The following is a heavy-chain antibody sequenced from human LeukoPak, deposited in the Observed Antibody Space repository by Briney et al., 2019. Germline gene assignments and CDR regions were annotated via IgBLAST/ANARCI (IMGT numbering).Heavy chain of an antibody. J-gene: IGHJ4*02. CDR3: AKMTFDIPFDY. V-gene: IGHV3-33*06. CDR2: IWYDGSNK. CDR1: GFTFSTYG. D-gene: IGHD3/OR15-3a*01. Sequence: GGSLRLSCAASGFTFSTYGMHWVRQAPGKGLEWVAVIWYDGSNKYYADSVKGRFTISRDNSKNTLYLQMNSLRAEDTAVYYCAKMTFDIPFDYWGQGTLVTVSS.